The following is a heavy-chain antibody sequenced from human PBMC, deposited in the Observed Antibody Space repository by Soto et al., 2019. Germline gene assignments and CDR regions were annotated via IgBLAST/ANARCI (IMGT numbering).Heavy chain of an antibody. V-gene: IGHV1-69*01. D-gene: IGHD3-9*01. Sequence: QVPLMQSGAEVRKPGSSLKVSCKASRDTFSGYSIVWVRQSPGRGLEWVGGISPKFGTSTYARKFQGRVTITADESTSTAYMELTSLRSEDTAVYYCAQGDFDPTGWVDPWGQGTPVTVYS. CDR1: RDTFSGYS. J-gene: IGHJ5*02. CDR2: ISPKFGTS. CDR3: AQGDFDPTGWVDP.